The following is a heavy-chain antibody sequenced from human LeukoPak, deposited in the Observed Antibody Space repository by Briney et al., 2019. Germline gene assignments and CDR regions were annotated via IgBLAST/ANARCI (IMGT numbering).Heavy chain of an antibody. J-gene: IGHJ6*03. Sequence: GGSLRLSCAASGFTFSSDGMHWVRQAPGKGLEWVAVIWYDGSNKYYADSVKGRFTISRDNSKNTLYLQMNSLRAEDTAVYYCARGALEYGSSSYYYYMDVWGKGTTVTVSS. CDR2: IWYDGSNK. CDR1: GFTFSSDG. D-gene: IGHD6-6*01. V-gene: IGHV3-33*01. CDR3: ARGALEYGSSSYYYYMDV.